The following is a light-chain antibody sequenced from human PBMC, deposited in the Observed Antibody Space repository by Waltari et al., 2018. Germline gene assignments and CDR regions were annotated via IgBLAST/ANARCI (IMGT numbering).Light chain of an antibody. CDR1: SSNIGRDN. V-gene: IGLV1-44*01. Sequence: QSVLTQPPSASGTPGQRVTISCSGSSSNIGRDNVYWYQQLPGTAPKLLIYKNNQRPSGVPDRFAGSKSGTSASLAISGLQSEDEADYYCVAWDNSLNGYVFGTGTKVTVL. CDR3: VAWDNSLNGYV. CDR2: KNN. J-gene: IGLJ1*01.